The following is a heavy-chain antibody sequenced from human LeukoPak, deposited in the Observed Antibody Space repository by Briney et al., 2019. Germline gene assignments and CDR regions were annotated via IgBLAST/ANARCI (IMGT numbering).Heavy chain of an antibody. Sequence: GGSLRLSCAASGFTFSNYDMGWVRQAPGEGLEWVSTISGSGTSTYYTDSVKGRFTISRDNAKNSLYLQMSNLRAEDTAVYFCARGGGLDVWGQGATVTVSS. CDR1: GFTFSNYD. J-gene: IGHJ6*02. V-gene: IGHV3-23*01. CDR2: ISGSGTST. CDR3: ARGGGLDV. D-gene: IGHD3-16*01.